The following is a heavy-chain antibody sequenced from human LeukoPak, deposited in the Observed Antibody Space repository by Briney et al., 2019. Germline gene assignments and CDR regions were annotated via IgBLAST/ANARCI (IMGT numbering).Heavy chain of an antibody. V-gene: IGHV3-30*02. CDR2: IRYDGSNK. CDR1: GFTFSSYG. J-gene: IGHJ6*03. CDR3: AKDPTYYDFWSGYSTGYYYYMDV. D-gene: IGHD3-3*01. Sequence: GRSLRLSCAASGFTFSSYGMHWVRQAPGKGLEWVAFIRYDGSNKYYADSVKGRFTISRDNSKNTLYLQMNSLRAEDTAVYYCAKDPTYYDFWSGYSTGYYYYMDVWGKGTTVTVSS.